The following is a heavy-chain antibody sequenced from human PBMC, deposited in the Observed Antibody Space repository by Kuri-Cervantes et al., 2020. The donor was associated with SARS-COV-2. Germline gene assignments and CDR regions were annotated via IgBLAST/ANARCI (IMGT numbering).Heavy chain of an antibody. V-gene: IGHV3-21*01. J-gene: IGHJ4*02. CDR3: ARGRWGGATDY. CDR2: ISSSSSYI. Sequence: CAASGFTFSSYSMNWVRQAPGKALVWVSSISSSSSYIYYADSVKGRFTISRDNAKNSLYLQMNSLRAEDTAVYYCARGRWGGATDYGGQGTLVTVSS. D-gene: IGHD1-26*01. CDR1: GFTFSSYS.